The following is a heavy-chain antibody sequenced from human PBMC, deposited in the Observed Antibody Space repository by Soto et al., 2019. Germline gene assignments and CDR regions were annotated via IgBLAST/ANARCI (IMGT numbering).Heavy chain of an antibody. Sequence: GGSLRLSCAASGFTFSSYGMHWVRQAPGKGLEWVAVIWYDGSNKYYADSVKGRFTISRDNSKNTLYLQMNSLRAEDTAVYYCVRDHGSSGYPENYFDYWGQGTLVTVSS. D-gene: IGHD3-22*01. CDR3: VRDHGSSGYPENYFDY. V-gene: IGHV3-33*01. CDR2: IWYDGSNK. CDR1: GFTFSSYG. J-gene: IGHJ4*02.